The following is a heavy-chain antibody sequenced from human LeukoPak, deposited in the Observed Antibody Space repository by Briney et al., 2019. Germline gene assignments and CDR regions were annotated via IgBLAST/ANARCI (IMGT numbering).Heavy chain of an antibody. D-gene: IGHD2-2*01. J-gene: IGHJ5*02. CDR2: INHSGST. CDR3: ACTNNCSSTSCTDPYNWFDP. Sequence: SETLSLTCAVYGGSFSGYYWSWIRQPPGKGLGWIGEINHSGSTNYNPSLKSRVTISVDTSKNQFSLKLSSVTAADTAVYYCACTNNCSSTSCTDPYNWFDPWGQGTLVTVSS. V-gene: IGHV4-34*01. CDR1: GGSFSGYY.